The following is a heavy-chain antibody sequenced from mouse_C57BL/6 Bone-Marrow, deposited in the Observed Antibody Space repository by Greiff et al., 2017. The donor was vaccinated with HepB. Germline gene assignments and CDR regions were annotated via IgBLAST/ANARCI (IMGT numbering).Heavy chain of an antibody. Sequence: QVQLQQPGAELVKPGASVKMSCKASGYTFTSYWITWVKQRPGQGLEWIGDIYPGSGSTNYNEKFKSKATLTVDTSSSTAYMQLSSLTSEDSAVYYCARYYGSSYVYWYFDVWGTGTTVTVSS. V-gene: IGHV1-55*01. CDR2: IYPGSGST. D-gene: IGHD1-1*01. CDR3: ARYYGSSYVYWYFDV. J-gene: IGHJ1*03. CDR1: GYTFTSYW.